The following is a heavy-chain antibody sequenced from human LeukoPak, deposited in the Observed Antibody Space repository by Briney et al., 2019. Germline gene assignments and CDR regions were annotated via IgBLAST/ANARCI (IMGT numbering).Heavy chain of an antibody. J-gene: IGHJ3*02. Sequence: SETLSLTCTVSGGSISSSSYYWGWIRQPPGKGLEWIESIYYSGSTYYNPSLKSRVTISVDTSKTQFSLKLRSVTAADTAVYYCARRGRLAAVGTDAFDIWGQGTVVTVSS. V-gene: IGHV4-39*07. CDR2: IYYSGST. CDR3: ARRGRLAAVGTDAFDI. CDR1: GGSISSSSYY. D-gene: IGHD6-13*01.